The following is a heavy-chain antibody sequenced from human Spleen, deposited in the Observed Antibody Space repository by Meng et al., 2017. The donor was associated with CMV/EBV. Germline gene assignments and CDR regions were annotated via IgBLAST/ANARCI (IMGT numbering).Heavy chain of an antibody. V-gene: IGHV3-30*02. CDR2: IRYDGRNK. D-gene: IGHD3-16*02. CDR3: AKGGIIAGWWFDP. CDR1: LVNLSCSG. Sequence: AASLVNLSCSGMHWVRQAPGKGLEWVTFIRYDGRNKYYADSVKCRFTISRDNSKNTLYLQMNSLSAEDTGVSYCAKGGIIAGWWFDPWGQGTLVTVSS. J-gene: IGHJ5*02.